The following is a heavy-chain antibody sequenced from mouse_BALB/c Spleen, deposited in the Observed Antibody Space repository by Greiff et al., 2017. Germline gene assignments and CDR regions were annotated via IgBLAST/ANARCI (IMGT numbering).Heavy chain of an antibody. V-gene: IGHV5-17*02. CDR3: ARSGTTRAWFAY. Sequence: EVQVVESGGGLVQPGGSRKLSCAASGFTFSSFGMHWVRQAPEKGLEWVAYISSGSSTIYYADTVKGRFTISRDNPKNTLFLQMTSLRSEDTAMYYCARSGTTRAWFAYWGQGTLVTVSA. CDR2: ISSGSSTI. CDR1: GFTFSSFG. J-gene: IGHJ3*01. D-gene: IGHD4-1*01.